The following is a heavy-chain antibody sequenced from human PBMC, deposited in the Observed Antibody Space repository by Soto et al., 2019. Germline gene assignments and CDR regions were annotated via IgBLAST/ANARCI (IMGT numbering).Heavy chain of an antibody. CDR2: ISAYNGNT. Sequence: ASVKVSCKASGYTFTSYGISWVRQAPGQGLEWMGWISAYNGNTNYAQKLQGRVTMTTDTSTSTAYMELSSLRSEDTAVYYCARAGYCSGGSCYSSAFDIWGQGTMVTVSS. D-gene: IGHD2-15*01. V-gene: IGHV1-18*01. CDR1: GYTFTSYG. CDR3: ARAGYCSGGSCYSSAFDI. J-gene: IGHJ3*02.